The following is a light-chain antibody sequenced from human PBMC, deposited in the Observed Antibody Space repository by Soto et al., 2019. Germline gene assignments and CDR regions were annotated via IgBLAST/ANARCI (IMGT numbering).Light chain of an antibody. CDR2: AAS. CDR3: QQYGNSPYT. V-gene: IGKV3-20*01. J-gene: IGKJ2*01. Sequence: EIGLTQSPATLSVSPGERVTLSCRASQSVRSDLAWYQQKPGQTPRLLIYAASTRVSGIPDRFSGSGSGTDFTLTISRLEPEDFAVYYCQQYGNSPYTFGQGTKV. CDR1: QSVRSD.